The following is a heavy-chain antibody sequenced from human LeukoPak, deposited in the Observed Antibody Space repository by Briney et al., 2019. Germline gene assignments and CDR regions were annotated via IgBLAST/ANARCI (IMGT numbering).Heavy chain of an antibody. Sequence: GRSLRLSCAASGFTFDDYAMHWVRQAPGKGLEWVSGISWNSGSIGYADSVKGRFTISRDNAKNSLYLQMNSLRAEDMALYYCAKGLIGYYYYMDVWGKGPRSPSP. CDR2: ISWNSGSI. CDR1: GFTFDDYA. D-gene: IGHD2/OR15-2a*01. J-gene: IGHJ6*03. V-gene: IGHV3-9*03. CDR3: AKGLIGYYYYMDV.